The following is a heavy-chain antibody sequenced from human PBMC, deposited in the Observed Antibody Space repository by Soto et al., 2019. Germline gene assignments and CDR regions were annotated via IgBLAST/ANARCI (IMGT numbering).Heavy chain of an antibody. CDR2: ISAYNGNT. CDR1: GYTFTSYG. D-gene: IGHD3-10*01. V-gene: IGHV1-18*01. CDR3: ARDRTVRAWGVITPLAYYYCGMDV. Sequence: QVQLVQSGAEVKKPGASVKVSCKASGYTFTSYGISWVRQAPGQGLEWMGWISAYNGNTNYAQKLQGRVTMTTDTSTSTAYMELRSLRSDDTAVYYCARDRTVRAWGVITPLAYYYCGMDVWGQGTTVTVSS. J-gene: IGHJ6*02.